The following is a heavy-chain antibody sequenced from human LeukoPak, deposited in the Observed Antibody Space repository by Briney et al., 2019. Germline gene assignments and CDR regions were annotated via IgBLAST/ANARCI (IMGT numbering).Heavy chain of an antibody. CDR2: ISFYNGDA. CDR3: ASPYSSGWYPFDY. V-gene: IGHV1-18*01. D-gene: IGHD6-19*01. CDR1: GYTSTSYG. J-gene: IGHJ4*02. Sequence: GASVKVSCKASGYTSTSYGISWVRQAPGQGPEWLGWISFYNGDANYGQKAQGRVTMTTETSTGTAYVELRSLRSDDTAVYYCASPYSSGWYPFDYWGQGTLVIVSS.